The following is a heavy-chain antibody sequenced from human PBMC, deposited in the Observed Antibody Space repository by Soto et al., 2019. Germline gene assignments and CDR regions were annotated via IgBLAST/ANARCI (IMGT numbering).Heavy chain of an antibody. Sequence: EVQLVESGGGLVKPGGSLRLSCAASGFSFSTSTMNWVRQAPGKGLEFVSSIGRTGIDRYYIDSVNGRFTISRDNAQNSLYLQMNSLRAGDTALYYCVCDDNRRYWGQGTLVTVSS. CDR2: IGRTGIDR. V-gene: IGHV3-21*01. D-gene: IGHD1-1*01. J-gene: IGHJ4*02. CDR3: VCDDNRRY. CDR1: GFSFSTST.